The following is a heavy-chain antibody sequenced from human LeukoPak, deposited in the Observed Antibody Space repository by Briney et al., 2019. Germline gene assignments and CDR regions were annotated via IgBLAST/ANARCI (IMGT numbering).Heavy chain of an antibody. CDR2: INPNSGGT. CDR3: AAREGFGYYYYYGMDV. Sequence: ASVKVSCKASGYTFTGYYMHWVRQAPGQGLEWMGWINPNSGGTNYAQKFQGRATMTRDTSISTAYMELSRLRSDDTAVYYCAAREGFGYYYYYGMDVWGQGTTVTVSS. D-gene: IGHD3-10*01. V-gene: IGHV1-2*02. J-gene: IGHJ6*02. CDR1: GYTFTGYY.